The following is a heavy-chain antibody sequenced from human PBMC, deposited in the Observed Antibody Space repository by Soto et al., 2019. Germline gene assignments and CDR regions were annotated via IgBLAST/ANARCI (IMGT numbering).Heavy chain of an antibody. CDR3: AREVAYCSGGSCYPYYFDY. CDR1: GFTFSDYY. Sequence: GGSLRLSCAASGFTFSDYYMSWIRQAPGKGLEWVSYISSSGSTIYYADSVKGRFTISRDNAKNSLYLQMNSLRAEDTAVYYCAREVAYCSGGSCYPYYFDYWGQGTLVTVSS. J-gene: IGHJ4*02. CDR2: ISSSGSTI. V-gene: IGHV3-11*01. D-gene: IGHD2-15*01.